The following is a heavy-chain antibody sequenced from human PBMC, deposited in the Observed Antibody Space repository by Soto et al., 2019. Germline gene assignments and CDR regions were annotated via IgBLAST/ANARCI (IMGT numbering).Heavy chain of an antibody. J-gene: IGHJ3*02. V-gene: IGHV3-30*18. CDR1: GFTFSSYG. CDR3: AKAKWLRPDDAFDI. CDR2: ISYDGSNK. Sequence: QVQLVESGGGVVQPGRSLRLSCAASGFTFSSYGMHWVRQAPGKGLEWVAVISYDGSNKYYADSVKGRFTISRDNSKNTRYLQMNSLRAEDTAVYYCAKAKWLRPDDAFDIWGQGTMVTVSS. D-gene: IGHD5-12*01.